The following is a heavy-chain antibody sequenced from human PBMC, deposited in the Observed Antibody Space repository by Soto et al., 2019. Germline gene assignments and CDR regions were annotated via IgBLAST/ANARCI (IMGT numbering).Heavy chain of an antibody. Sequence: QVQLVQSGAEVKKPGASVKVSCKASGYTFTSYGISWVRQAPGQGPEWMGWISAYNGNTNYAQKLQGRVTMTTDTSTSTAYMELRSLRSDDTAVYYCAREGDGDDHLYYYGMDVWGQGTTVTVSS. D-gene: IGHD3-16*01. V-gene: IGHV1-18*01. CDR2: ISAYNGNT. CDR1: GYTFTSYG. CDR3: AREGDGDDHLYYYGMDV. J-gene: IGHJ6*02.